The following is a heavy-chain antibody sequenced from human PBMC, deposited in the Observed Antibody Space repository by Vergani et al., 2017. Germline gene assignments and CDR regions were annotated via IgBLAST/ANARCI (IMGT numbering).Heavy chain of an antibody. Sequence: EVQLVESGGALIQPGGSLRLSCAASGFNFNNYVITWIRQAPGRGLEWIGRIRSKNDGGTADYAAPLKGRFTISRDDSTDSAFLLVNNLKTEDTAVYFCYTDYHDYWGQGALVTVSS. J-gene: IGHJ4*02. CDR2: IRSKNDGGTA. CDR3: YTDYHDY. V-gene: IGHV3-15*02. D-gene: IGHD2-2*02. CDR1: GFNFNNYV.